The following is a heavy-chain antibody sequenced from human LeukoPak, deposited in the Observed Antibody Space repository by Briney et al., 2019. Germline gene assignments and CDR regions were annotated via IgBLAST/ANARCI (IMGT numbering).Heavy chain of an antibody. CDR3: ASRTAAGGWFDP. D-gene: IGHD6-25*01. Sequence: SETLSLTCTVSGGSISSSSYYWGWIRQPPGKGLEWIGSIYYSGSTYYHPSLKSRVTISVDTSKNQFSLKLSSVTAADTAVYYCASRTAAGGWFDPWGQGTLVTVSS. CDR1: GGSISSSSYY. V-gene: IGHV4-39*01. J-gene: IGHJ5*02. CDR2: IYYSGST.